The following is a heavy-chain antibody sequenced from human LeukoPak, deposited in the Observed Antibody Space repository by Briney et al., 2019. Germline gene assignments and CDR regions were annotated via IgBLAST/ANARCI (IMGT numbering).Heavy chain of an antibody. CDR3: ARGDYSGSPRPDY. Sequence: GASVKVSCKASGYTFSDYYMHWVRQAPGQGLEWMGWINPSSGDTNYAQKFQGRVTMTRDTSISTAYMELSRLRSDDTAVYYCARGDYSGSPRPDYWGQGTLVTVSS. D-gene: IGHD1-26*01. CDR2: INPSSGDT. J-gene: IGHJ4*02. V-gene: IGHV1-2*02. CDR1: GYTFSDYY.